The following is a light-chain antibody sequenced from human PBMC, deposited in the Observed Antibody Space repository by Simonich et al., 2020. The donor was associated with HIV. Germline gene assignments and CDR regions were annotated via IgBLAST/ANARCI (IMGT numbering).Light chain of an antibody. CDR2: WAS. V-gene: IGKV4-1*01. J-gene: IGKJ5*01. CDR1: QSVLYSSNNKNY. Sequence: DIVMTQSPDSLGVSLGARATINCKSSQSVLYSSNNKNYLAWYQQKPGQPPKLLIYWASTRESGVPDRFSGSGSGTDFTLTISSLQAEDVAVYYCQQYYSTPITFGQGTRLEMK. CDR3: QQYYSTPIT.